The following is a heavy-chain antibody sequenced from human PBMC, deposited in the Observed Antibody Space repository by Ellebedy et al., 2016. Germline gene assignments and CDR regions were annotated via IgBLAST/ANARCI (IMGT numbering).Heavy chain of an antibody. Sequence: SETLSLXCAVYGGSFSGYYWSWIRQPPGKGLEWIGEINHSGSTNYNPSLKSRVTISVDTSKNQFSLKLSSVTAADTAVYYCARRSREQLVGYFDYWGQGTLVTVSS. CDR3: ARRSREQLVGYFDY. J-gene: IGHJ4*02. CDR1: GGSFSGYY. CDR2: INHSGST. D-gene: IGHD6-6*01. V-gene: IGHV4-34*01.